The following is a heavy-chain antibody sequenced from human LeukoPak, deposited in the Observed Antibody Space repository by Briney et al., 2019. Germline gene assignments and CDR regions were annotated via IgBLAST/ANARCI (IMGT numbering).Heavy chain of an antibody. CDR3: AKRPPYCGGDCYSDY. Sequence: PGGSLRPSCAAPGLTFSSHAMSSVRQAPGKGLELVTAISGSGGSTYYADSVKGRFTICRDNSKNTLYLQMNSLRAEDTAVYYCAKRPPYCGGDCYSDYWGQGTLVTVSS. D-gene: IGHD2-21*02. CDR2: ISGSGGST. J-gene: IGHJ4*02. V-gene: IGHV3-23*01. CDR1: GLTFSSHA.